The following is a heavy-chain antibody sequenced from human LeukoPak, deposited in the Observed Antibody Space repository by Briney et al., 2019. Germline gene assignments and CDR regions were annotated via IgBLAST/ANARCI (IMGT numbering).Heavy chain of an antibody. CDR3: AKDRGSSYYYYYYMDV. CDR2: ISGSGGST. CDR1: GFTFSSYA. Sequence: GGSLRLSCAASGFTFSSYAMSWVRQAPGKGLEWVSAISGSGGSTYYADSVKGRFTISRDNSKNTLYLQMNSLRAEDTAVYYCAKDRGSSYYYYYYMDVWGKGTTVTVSS. J-gene: IGHJ6*03. D-gene: IGHD6-13*01. V-gene: IGHV3-23*01.